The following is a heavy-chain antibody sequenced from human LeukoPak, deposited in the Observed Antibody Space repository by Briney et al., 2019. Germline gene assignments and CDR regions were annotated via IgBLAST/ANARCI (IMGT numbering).Heavy chain of an antibody. CDR2: IYTNGWT. Sequence: SQTLSLTCTVSAGTINTDLYYWTWIRQPAGKGLEWSGRIYTNGWTDYNPSLKSRVTMSVDTSKNQFSLKLSFVTSADTALYYCARGSGWNAFDPWGQGTLVTVSS. V-gene: IGHV4-61*02. J-gene: IGHJ5*02. CDR3: ARGSGWNAFDP. D-gene: IGHD6-19*01. CDR1: AGTINTDLYY.